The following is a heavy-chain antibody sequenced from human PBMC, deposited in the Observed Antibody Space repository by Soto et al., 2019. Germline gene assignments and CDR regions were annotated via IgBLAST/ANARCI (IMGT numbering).Heavy chain of an antibody. J-gene: IGHJ4*02. CDR3: ARVRSFRFGVVTLYYFDY. CDR2: INHSGST. CDR1: GGSFSGYY. Sequence: QVQLQQWGAGLLKPSETLSLTCAVYGGSFSGYYWSWIRQPPGKGLEWIGEINHSGSTNYNPSLKNRVTISVDTSKNPFSLKLSSVTAADTAVYYCARVRSFRFGVVTLYYFDYWGQGTLVTVSS. V-gene: IGHV4-34*01. D-gene: IGHD3-3*01.